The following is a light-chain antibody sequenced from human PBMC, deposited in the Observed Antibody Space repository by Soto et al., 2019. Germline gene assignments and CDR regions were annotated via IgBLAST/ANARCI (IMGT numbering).Light chain of an antibody. CDR3: QQYNTWVFT. Sequence: EIVMTQSPATLSVSPGERVTLSCRASQSVSINLAWYQQNPGQVPTLLIYDASTRATGIPAKFSGSRSGTDFTLIISSLQSEDSAVYYCQQYNTWVFTFGQGTRLEIK. J-gene: IGKJ2*01. V-gene: IGKV3D-15*01. CDR2: DAS. CDR1: QSVSIN.